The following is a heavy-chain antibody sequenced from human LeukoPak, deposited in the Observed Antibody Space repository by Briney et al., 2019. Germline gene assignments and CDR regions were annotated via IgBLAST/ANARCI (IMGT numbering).Heavy chain of an antibody. J-gene: IGHJ3*02. CDR1: GFTFRSYW. CDR3: ARDKGAFDI. CDR2: ISGSGGST. Sequence: GGSLRLSCAASGFTFRSYWMSWVRQAPGKGLEWVSAISGSGGSTYYADSVKGRFTISRDNSKNTLYLQMNSLRAEDTAVYYCARDKGAFDIWGQGTMVTVSS. V-gene: IGHV3-23*01.